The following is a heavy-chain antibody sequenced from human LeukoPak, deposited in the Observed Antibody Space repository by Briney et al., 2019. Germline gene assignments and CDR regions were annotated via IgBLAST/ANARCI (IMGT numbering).Heavy chain of an antibody. CDR1: GYTFTSYY. Sequence: ASVKVSCKASGYTFTSYYMHWVRQAPGQGLERMGIINPSGGSTSYAQKFQGRVTMTRDTSTSTDYMELSSLRSEDTAVYYCARGNPLWFGELYLDYWGQGTLVTVSS. J-gene: IGHJ4*02. CDR3: ARGNPLWFGELYLDY. D-gene: IGHD3-10*01. V-gene: IGHV1-46*01. CDR2: INPSGGST.